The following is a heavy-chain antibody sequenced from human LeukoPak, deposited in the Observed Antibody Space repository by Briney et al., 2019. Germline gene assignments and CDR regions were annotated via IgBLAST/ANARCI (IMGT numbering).Heavy chain of an antibody. CDR1: GGSFSGYY. CDR3: ARLPYNWFDP. V-gene: IGHV4-34*01. Sequence: PSETLSLTCAVYGGSFSGYYWSWIRQPPGKGLEWIGEINHSGSTNYNPSLKSRVTISVDTSKNQFSLKLSSVTAADTAVYYCARLPYNWFDPWGQGTLVTVSS. J-gene: IGHJ5*02. CDR2: INHSGST.